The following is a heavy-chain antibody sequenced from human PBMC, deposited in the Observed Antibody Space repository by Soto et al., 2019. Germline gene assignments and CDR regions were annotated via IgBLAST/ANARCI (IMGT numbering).Heavy chain of an antibody. CDR1: GFAFSNYE. J-gene: IGHJ4*02. CDR3: ARESFSASPNFFDY. Sequence: VGSLRLSCAASGFAFSNYEMNWVRQAPGKGLEGVSYISLSGSTIYYAVSVKGRFTISRDDAKNSLYLQMDSLRADDTAVYYCARESFSASPNFFDYWGQGTLVTVSS. CDR2: ISLSGSTI. D-gene: IGHD3-3*02. V-gene: IGHV3-48*03.